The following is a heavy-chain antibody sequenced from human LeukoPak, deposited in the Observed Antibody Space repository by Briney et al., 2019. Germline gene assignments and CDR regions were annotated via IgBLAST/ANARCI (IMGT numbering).Heavy chain of an antibody. V-gene: IGHV4-30-4*01. D-gene: IGHD3-22*01. CDR1: GGSISSGDYY. J-gene: IGHJ3*02. CDR2: IYYSGST. CDR3: ARAAEDWGYYYDSSGYPGAFDI. Sequence: SETPSLTCTVSGGSISSGDYYWSWIRQPPGKGLEWIGYIYYSGSTYYNPSLKSRVTISVDTSKNQFSLKLSSVTAADTAVYYCARAAEDWGYYYDSSGYPGAFDIWGQGTMVTVSS.